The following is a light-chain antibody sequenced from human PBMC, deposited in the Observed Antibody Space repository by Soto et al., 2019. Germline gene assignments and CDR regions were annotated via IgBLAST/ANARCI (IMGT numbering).Light chain of an antibody. CDR3: SSYQGITPYV. Sequence: HSALTQPPSASGSPGQSVTISCTGTSSDVGGYTYVSWYQQHPGKAPKLMIYEVSKRPSGVPDRFSGSKSGNTASLTVSGLQAEAEDDYYCSSYQGITPYVCGTGTKSPS. CDR2: EVS. J-gene: IGLJ1*01. V-gene: IGLV2-8*01. CDR1: SSDVGGYTY.